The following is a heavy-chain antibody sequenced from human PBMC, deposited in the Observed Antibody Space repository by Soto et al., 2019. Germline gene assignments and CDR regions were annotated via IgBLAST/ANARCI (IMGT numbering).Heavy chain of an antibody. CDR2: ISGGSSYT. J-gene: IGHJ4*02. V-gene: IGHV3-11*06. Sequence: QVHLVESGGGLVKPGGSLRLACAASGFSFGDSYMSWVRQAPGKGLEWLSYISGGSSYTNYADSVKGRFTISRDNAKRSLYLEMNSLRADDTAVYYCAKTIVAASGYYFDHWGQGNLVTDSS. CDR3: AKTIVAASGYYFDH. D-gene: IGHD2-21*01. CDR1: GFSFGDSY.